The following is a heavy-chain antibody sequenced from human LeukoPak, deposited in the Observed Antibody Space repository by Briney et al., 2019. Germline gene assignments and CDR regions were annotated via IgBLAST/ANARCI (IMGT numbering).Heavy chain of an antibody. J-gene: IGHJ6*03. CDR2: ITSSGDAM. Sequence: GGSLRLSCAASGFSFSSYEMHWVRQAPGKGLEWISYITSSGDAMYYSDSMKGRFTISRDNAKNSLYLQMNSLRAEDTAVYYCARVGPWVNPDYYYYYMDVWGKGTTVTVSS. V-gene: IGHV3-48*03. CDR3: ARVGPWVNPDYYYYYMDV. D-gene: IGHD1-14*01. CDR1: GFSFSSYE.